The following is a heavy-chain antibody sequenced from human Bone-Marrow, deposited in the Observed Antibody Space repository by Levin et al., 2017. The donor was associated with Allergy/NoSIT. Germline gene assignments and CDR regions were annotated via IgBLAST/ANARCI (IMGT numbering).Heavy chain of an antibody. CDR1: GGSMSTYY. V-gene: IGHV4-59*01. CDR2: TSYSGST. CDR3: ARGGEYFDWSYFDF. Sequence: SETLSLTCTVSGGSMSTYYWSWIRQPPERGLDWIGYTSYSGSTSYNPSLKSRVTISVDTSKNQVSLQMSSVTAADTAVYYCARGGEYFDWSYFDFWGLGTLVTVSS. J-gene: IGHJ4*02. D-gene: IGHD3-9*01.